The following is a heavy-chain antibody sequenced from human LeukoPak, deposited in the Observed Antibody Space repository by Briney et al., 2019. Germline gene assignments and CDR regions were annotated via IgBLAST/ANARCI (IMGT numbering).Heavy chain of an antibody. D-gene: IGHD3-10*01. CDR2: IYHSGST. CDR1: GGSISSGYY. V-gene: IGHV4-38-2*02. J-gene: IGHJ4*02. CDR3: ARVQVDTMVRGVIAPFDY. Sequence: PSETLSLTCTVSGGSISSGYYWGWIRQPPGKALEWIGSIYHSGSTYYNPSLKSRVTISVDTSKNQFSLKLSSVTAADTAVYYCARVQVDTMVRGVIAPFDYWGQGTLVTVSS.